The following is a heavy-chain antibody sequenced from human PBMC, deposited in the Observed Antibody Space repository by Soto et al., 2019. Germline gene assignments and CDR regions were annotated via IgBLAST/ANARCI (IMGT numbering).Heavy chain of an antibody. Sequence: QVQLVQSGAEVKKPGSSVKVSCEASGGTLTSYGISWVRQAPGQGLEWMGGIIPIFGTANYAQKFQGRVTITADESTSTAYMELNTLRSEDTAVYYCARVIVVVVATTGSDYYYAMDVWGQGTTVTVSS. CDR1: GGTLTSYG. J-gene: IGHJ6*02. CDR2: IIPIFGTA. V-gene: IGHV1-69*01. CDR3: ARVIVVVVATTGSDYYYAMDV. D-gene: IGHD2-15*01.